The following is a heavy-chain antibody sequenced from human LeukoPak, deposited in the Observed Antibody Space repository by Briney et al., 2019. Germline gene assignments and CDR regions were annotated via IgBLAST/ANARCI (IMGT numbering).Heavy chain of an antibody. CDR2: TIPIFGTA. D-gene: IGHD3-3*01. Sequence: SVKVSCKASGGTFSSYAISWVRQAPGQGLEWMGGTIPIFGTANYAQKFQGRVTITADKSTSTAYMELSSLRSEDTAVYYCASSVDASITIFGVVTLDYWGQGTLVTVSS. CDR1: GGTFSSYA. V-gene: IGHV1-69*06. CDR3: ASSVDASITIFGVVTLDY. J-gene: IGHJ4*02.